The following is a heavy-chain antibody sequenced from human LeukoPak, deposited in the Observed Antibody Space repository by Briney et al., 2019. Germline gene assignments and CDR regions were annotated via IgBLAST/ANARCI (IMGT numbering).Heavy chain of an antibody. CDR2: ISSSSSYI. D-gene: IGHD5-12*01. CDR1: GFTFSSYS. CDR3: ARGGNSGYGLDY. Sequence: GGSLRLSCAASGFTFSSYSMTWVRQAPGKGLEWVSSISSSSSYIYYADSVKGRFTISRDNSKNTLYLQMNSLRAEDTAVYYCARGGNSGYGLDYWGQGTLVTVSS. V-gene: IGHV3-21*01. J-gene: IGHJ4*02.